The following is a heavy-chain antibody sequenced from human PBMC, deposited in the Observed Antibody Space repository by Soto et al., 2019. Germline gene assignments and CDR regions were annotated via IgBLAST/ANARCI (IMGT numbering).Heavy chain of an antibody. J-gene: IGHJ4*02. D-gene: IGHD5-12*01. Sequence: PGGSLRLSCAASGFTFSSYGMHWVRQAPGKGLEWVAVIWYDGSNKYYADSVKGRFTISRDNSKNTLYLQMNSLRAEDTAVYYCAREMATTAPFDYWGQGTLVTV. CDR3: AREMATTAPFDY. V-gene: IGHV3-33*01. CDR2: IWYDGSNK. CDR1: GFTFSSYG.